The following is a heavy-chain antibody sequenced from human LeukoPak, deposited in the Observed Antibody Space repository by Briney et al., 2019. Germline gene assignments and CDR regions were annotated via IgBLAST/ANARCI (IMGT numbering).Heavy chain of an antibody. J-gene: IGHJ5*02. CDR2: MNPHSGNT. CDR3: ARHVYSIAVAGYNWFDP. V-gene: IGHV1-8*01. Sequence: ASVKVSCKASGYTFTSYDINWVRQATGQGLEWMGWMNPHSGNTGYAQKFQGRVTMTRNTSISTAYMELSSLRSEDTAVYYCARHVYSIAVAGYNWFDPWGQGTLVTVSS. D-gene: IGHD6-19*01. CDR1: GYTFTSYD.